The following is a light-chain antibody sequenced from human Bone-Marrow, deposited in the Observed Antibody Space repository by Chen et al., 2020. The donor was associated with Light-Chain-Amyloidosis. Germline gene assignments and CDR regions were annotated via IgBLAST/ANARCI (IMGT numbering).Light chain of an antibody. CDR3: QSADSSGTYEVI. Sequence: YELTQPPSESVSPGQTARITCSGDDLPTKYAYWYQQKPGQAPVLVIHRDTERPSGISERFSGSSSGTTATLTISGVQAEDEADYHCQSADSSGTYEVIFGGGTKLTVL. V-gene: IGLV3-25*03. CDR2: RDT. CDR1: DLPTKY. J-gene: IGLJ2*01.